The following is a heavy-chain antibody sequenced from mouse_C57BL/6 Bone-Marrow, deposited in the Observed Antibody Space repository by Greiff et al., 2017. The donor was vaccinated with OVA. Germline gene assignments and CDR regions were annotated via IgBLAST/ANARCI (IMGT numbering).Heavy chain of an antibody. Sequence: QVQLQQSGAELARPGASVKLSCKASGYTFTSYGISWVKLRTGQGLEWIGEIYPRSGNTYYNEKFKGKATLTADKSSSTAYMELRSLTSEDSAVYFCARGYYGNPYYAMDYWGQGTSVTVSS. CDR2: IYPRSGNT. J-gene: IGHJ4*01. V-gene: IGHV1-81*01. D-gene: IGHD2-1*01. CDR1: GYTFTSYG. CDR3: ARGYYGNPYYAMDY.